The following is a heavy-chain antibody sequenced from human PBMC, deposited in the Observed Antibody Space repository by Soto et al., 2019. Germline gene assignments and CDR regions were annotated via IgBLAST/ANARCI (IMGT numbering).Heavy chain of an antibody. Sequence: QVQLVQSGAEVKKPGASVKVSCKTSGYSFTGYFIHWVRQAPGQGLEYMGWINPHSGGSNSAQRFQGRGTMTRDTSISTAYMEVSGLQSDDTAVYFCATPYGFSGYDWGFDYWGQGTLVTVSS. D-gene: IGHD5-12*01. V-gene: IGHV1-2*02. CDR1: GYSFTGYF. CDR3: ATPYGFSGYDWGFDY. J-gene: IGHJ4*02. CDR2: INPHSGGS.